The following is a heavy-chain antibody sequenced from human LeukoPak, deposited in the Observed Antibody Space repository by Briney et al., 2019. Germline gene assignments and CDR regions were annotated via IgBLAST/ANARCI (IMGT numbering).Heavy chain of an antibody. J-gene: IGHJ3*02. CDR3: AKGVGYYYVSRAFDI. D-gene: IGHD3-10*01. CDR1: GFTFSSYG. V-gene: IGHV3-30*18. Sequence: GRSLRLSCAVSGFTFSSYGMHWVRQAPGKGLEWVAVISYDGNNIYYADSVKGRFTISRDNSKNTLYLQMNSLRAEDTAVYYCAKGVGYYYVSRAFDIWGQGTMVTVSS. CDR2: ISYDGNNI.